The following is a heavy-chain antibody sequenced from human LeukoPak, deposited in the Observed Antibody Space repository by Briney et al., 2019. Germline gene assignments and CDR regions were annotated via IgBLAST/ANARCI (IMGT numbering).Heavy chain of an antibody. V-gene: IGHV3-23*01. Sequence: PGGSLRLSCAASGFTFSRYAMDWVRQAPGKGLEWVSAISGSGGSTYYADSVKGRFTISRDNSKNTLYLQMNSLRAEDTAVYYCAKDHNYGDYDHTRNYWGQGTLVTVSS. CDR3: AKDHNYGDYDHTRNY. D-gene: IGHD4-17*01. CDR1: GFTFSRYA. J-gene: IGHJ4*02. CDR2: ISGSGGST.